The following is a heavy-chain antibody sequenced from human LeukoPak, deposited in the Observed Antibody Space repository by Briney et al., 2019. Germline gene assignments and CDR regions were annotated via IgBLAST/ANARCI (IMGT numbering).Heavy chain of an antibody. Sequence: SETLSLTCTVSGGSISSYYWSWIRQPPGKGLEWIGYIYYSGSTNYNPSLKSRVTISVDTSKNQFSLKLSSVTAADTAVYYCARDPRIEGIAAAGTGYFDYWGQGTLVTVSS. CDR1: GGSISSYY. D-gene: IGHD6-13*01. CDR2: IYYSGST. V-gene: IGHV4-59*01. CDR3: ARDPRIEGIAAAGTGYFDY. J-gene: IGHJ4*02.